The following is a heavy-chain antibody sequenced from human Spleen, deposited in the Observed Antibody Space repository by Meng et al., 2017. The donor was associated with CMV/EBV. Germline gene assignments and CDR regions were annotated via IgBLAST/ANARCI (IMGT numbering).Heavy chain of an antibody. CDR2: IWNDGSNK. CDR1: GFTFSSYG. Sequence: ASGFTFSSYGMHWVRQAPDKGLEWVATIWNDGSNKYYADSVKGRFTISRDNSKNTLYLQMNSLRAEDTAVYYCATSGGSSGWYSDFWGQGTLVTVSS. D-gene: IGHD6-19*01. CDR3: ATSGGSSGWYSDF. J-gene: IGHJ4*02. V-gene: IGHV3-33*01.